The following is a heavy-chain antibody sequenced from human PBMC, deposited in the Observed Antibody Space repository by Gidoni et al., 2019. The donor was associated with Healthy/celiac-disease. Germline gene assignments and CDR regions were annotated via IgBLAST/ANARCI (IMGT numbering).Heavy chain of an antibody. V-gene: IGHV3-15*01. CDR1: GFTFSNAW. J-gene: IGHJ4*02. Sequence: EVQLVESGGRLVKPGWSLRLSCAASGFTFSNAWMSWVRQAPGKGLEWVGRIKSKTDGGTTDYAAPVKGRFTISRDDSKNTLYLQMNSLKTEDTAVYYCTTGVDYGGNSPYFDYWGQGTLVTVSS. CDR2: IKSKTDGGTT. CDR3: TTGVDYGGNSPYFDY. D-gene: IGHD4-17*01.